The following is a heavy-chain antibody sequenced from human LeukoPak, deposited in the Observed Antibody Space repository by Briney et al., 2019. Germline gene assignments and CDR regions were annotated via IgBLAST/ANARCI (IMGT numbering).Heavy chain of an antibody. CDR3: RSGGGAARLSGDYYYYGMDV. J-gene: IGHJ6*02. CDR2: ISYDGSNK. D-gene: IGHD3-3*01. V-gene: IGHV3-30*03. CDR1: GFTFSSYG. Sequence: GSLRLSCAASGFTFSSYGMHWVRQAPGKGLEWVAVISYDGSNKYYADSVKGRFTISRDNSKNTLYLQMNSLRAEDTAVYYCRSGGGAARLSGDYYYYGMDVWGQGTTVTVSS.